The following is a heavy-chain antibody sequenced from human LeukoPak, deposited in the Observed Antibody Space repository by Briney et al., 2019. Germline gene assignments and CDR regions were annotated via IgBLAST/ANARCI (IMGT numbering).Heavy chain of an antibody. CDR3: ARDLGYCSSTSCYTWFDP. V-gene: IGHV4-59*01. J-gene: IGHJ5*02. Sequence: KPSETLSLTCSVSGGSISSYYWSWIRQPPGKGLEYIGYSYYSGSTYYNPSVKSRVTIFVDTSKNQFSLKLSSVTAADTAVYYCARDLGYCSSTSCYTWFDPWGQGILVTVSS. D-gene: IGHD2-2*02. CDR2: SYYSGST. CDR1: GGSISSYY.